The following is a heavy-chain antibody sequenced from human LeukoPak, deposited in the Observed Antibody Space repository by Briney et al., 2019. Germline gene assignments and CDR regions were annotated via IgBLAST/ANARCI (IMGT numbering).Heavy chain of an antibody. CDR3: ARDKVVAARNFDY. CDR1: GFTFSSYS. V-gene: IGHV3-21*01. CDR2: ISSSSSYI. J-gene: IGHJ4*02. Sequence: PGGSLRLSCAASGFTFSSYSMTWVRQAPGKGLEWVSSISSSSSYIYYADSVKGRFTISRDNAKNSLYLQMNSLRAEDTAVYYCARDKVVAARNFDYWGQGTLVTVSS. D-gene: IGHD2-15*01.